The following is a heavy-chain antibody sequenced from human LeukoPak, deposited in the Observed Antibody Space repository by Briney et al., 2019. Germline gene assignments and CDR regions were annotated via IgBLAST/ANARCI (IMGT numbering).Heavy chain of an antibody. D-gene: IGHD3-10*01. J-gene: IGHJ4*02. V-gene: IGHV3-53*01. CDR3: AKDDAWLRFGE. CDR2: IYSGGST. Sequence: PGGSLRLPCAASGFTVSSNYMSWVRQAPGKGLEWVSVIYSGGSTYYADSVKGRFTISRDNSKNTLYLEVISLTAEDTAVYYCAKDDAWLRFGEWSQGTLVTVSS. CDR1: GFTVSSNY.